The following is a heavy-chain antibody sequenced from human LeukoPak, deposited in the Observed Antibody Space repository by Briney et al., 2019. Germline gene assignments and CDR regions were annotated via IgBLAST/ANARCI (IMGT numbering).Heavy chain of an antibody. D-gene: IGHD5-18*01. V-gene: IGHV4-59*01. CDR2: VYYSGNI. CDR3: ARVSGDTAMDSFDY. J-gene: IGHJ4*02. Sequence: ASETLSLTCTVSGGSISDYHWTWIRQPPGKGLEWIGYVYYSGNINYNHSLKSRVSMSVDTSRAQFSLKLSSVTAPDTAVYYCARVSGDTAMDSFDYWGQGTLVTVSS. CDR1: GGSISDYH.